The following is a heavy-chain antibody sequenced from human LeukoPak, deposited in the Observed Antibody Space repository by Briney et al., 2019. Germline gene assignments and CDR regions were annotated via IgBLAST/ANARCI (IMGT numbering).Heavy chain of an antibody. CDR3: ANPPAIYDSSGYYGAYYYGMDV. V-gene: IGHV3-23*01. J-gene: IGHJ6*02. Sequence: GGSLRFSCAASGFTFSSYAMSWVRQAPGKELEGVSATSGSGGSTYYAYSVKGRFTISRDNSKTTLYLQMNSLRAEDKDVYYCANPPAIYDSSGYYGAYYYGMDVWGQGTTVTVSS. CDR2: TSGSGGST. D-gene: IGHD3-22*01. CDR1: GFTFSSYA.